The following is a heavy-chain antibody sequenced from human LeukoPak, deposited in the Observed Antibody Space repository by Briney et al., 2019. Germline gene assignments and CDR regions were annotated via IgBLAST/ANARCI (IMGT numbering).Heavy chain of an antibody. Sequence: SETLSLTCTVSGGSISSSNYYWGWIRQPPGKGLEWIGSIYYSGRTYYNPSLKSRVTISVDTSKNQFSLKLSSVTAADTAVYYCASVYSGTYYYGSGSYYYFDYWGQGTLVTVSS. CDR1: GGSISSSNYY. J-gene: IGHJ4*02. D-gene: IGHD3-10*01. V-gene: IGHV4-39*01. CDR3: ASVYSGTYYYGSGSYYYFDY. CDR2: IYYSGRT.